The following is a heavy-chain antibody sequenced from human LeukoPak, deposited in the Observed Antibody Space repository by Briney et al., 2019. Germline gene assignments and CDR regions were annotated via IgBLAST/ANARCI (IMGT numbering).Heavy chain of an antibody. V-gene: IGHV3-21*01. Sequence: GGSLRLSCAVSGFTFSNYAMSWVRQAPGKGLEWVSFISSRSSYIYYADSVKGRFTISRDNANNSLYLHMNSLRAEDTAVYYCASFRDYSNCNWGQGTLVTVSS. CDR2: ISSRSSYI. D-gene: IGHD4-11*01. CDR3: ASFRDYSNCN. CDR1: GFTFSNYA. J-gene: IGHJ4*02.